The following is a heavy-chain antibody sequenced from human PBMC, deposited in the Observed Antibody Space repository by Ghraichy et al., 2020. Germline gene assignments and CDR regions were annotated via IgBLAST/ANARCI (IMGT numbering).Heavy chain of an antibody. D-gene: IGHD5-24*01. CDR2: IYASGST. CDR3: ARRGDGYKFDH. Sequence: ESLNISCTVSGGSISSYYWSWIRQPPGKALEWIGFIYASGSTNYNPSLKSRVTISVDTSKNQFSLRLTSVTAADTAVYYCARRGDGYKFDHWGQGTLVTFSS. V-gene: IGHV4-4*09. CDR1: GGSISSYY. J-gene: IGHJ4*02.